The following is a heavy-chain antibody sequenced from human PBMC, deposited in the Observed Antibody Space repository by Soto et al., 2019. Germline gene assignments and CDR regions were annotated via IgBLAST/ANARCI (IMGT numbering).Heavy chain of an antibody. V-gene: IGHV4-34*01. J-gene: IGHJ4*02. CDR1: GGSFSGYY. Sequence: TSETLSVTCAVSGGSFSGYYWSWIRQPPGKGLEWIGEINHSGSTNYNPSLKSRVTISVDTSKNTLYLQMNSLRAEDTAVYYCARCGAQTTLRPLYFDYWGQGTLVTVSS. D-gene: IGHD1-26*01. CDR3: ARCGAQTTLRPLYFDY. CDR2: INHSGST.